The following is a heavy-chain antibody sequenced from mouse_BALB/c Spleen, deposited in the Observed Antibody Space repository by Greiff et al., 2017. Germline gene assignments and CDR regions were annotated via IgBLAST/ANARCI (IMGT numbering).Heavy chain of an antibody. J-gene: IGHJ4*01. Sequence: VQLKESGAELVRPGSSVKISCKASGYAFSSYWMNWVKQRPGQGLEWIGQIYPGDGDTNYNGKFKGKATLTADKSSSTAYMQLSSLTSEDSAVYFCASYGNYRNYAMDYWGQGTSVTVSS. CDR1: GYAFSSYW. D-gene: IGHD2-1*01. CDR3: ASYGNYRNYAMDY. V-gene: IGHV1-80*01. CDR2: IYPGDGDT.